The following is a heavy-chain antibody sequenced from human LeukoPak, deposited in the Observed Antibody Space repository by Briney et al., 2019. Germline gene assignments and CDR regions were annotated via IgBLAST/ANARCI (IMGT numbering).Heavy chain of an antibody. CDR2: IYSDGGT. CDR3: ARDGKDYCSNGVRYFFGGN. J-gene: IGHJ4*02. V-gene: IGHV3-53*01. Sequence: GGSLRLSCVASGFTVSSNYMSWVRQAPGKGLEWVSVIYSDGGTGYADSVKGRFTISRDNSKNTLYLQMNSLRAEDTAVYYCARDGKDYCSNGVRYFFGGNWGQGTLVTVSS. D-gene: IGHD2-8*01. CDR1: GFTVSSNY.